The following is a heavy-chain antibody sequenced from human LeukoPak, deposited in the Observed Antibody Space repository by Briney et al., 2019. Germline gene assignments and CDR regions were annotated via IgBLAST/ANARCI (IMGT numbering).Heavy chain of an antibody. CDR3: ARDSHGRYYYDSSGY. J-gene: IGHJ4*02. V-gene: IGHV3-21*01. Sequence: GGSLRLSCAASGFTFSSYSMNWVRQAPGKGLEWVSSISSSSSYIYYADSVKGRFTISRDNAKNSLYLQMNSLRAEDTAVYYCARDSHGRYYYDSSGYWGQGTLVTVS. CDR2: ISSSSSYI. D-gene: IGHD3-22*01. CDR1: GFTFSSYS.